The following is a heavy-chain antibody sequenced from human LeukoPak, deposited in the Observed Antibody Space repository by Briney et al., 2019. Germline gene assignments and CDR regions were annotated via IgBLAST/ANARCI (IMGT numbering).Heavy chain of an antibody. CDR1: GFTVSSNY. V-gene: IGHV3-53*01. CDR2: ISSGGST. J-gene: IGHJ3*02. D-gene: IGHD2/OR15-2a*01. CDR3: ARRLYIVRGAFDI. Sequence: PGGSLRLSCAASGFTVSSNYMSWVRQAPGKGLEWVSVISSGGSTFYADSVKGRFTISSDNSKNTVHLQMNNLRAEDTAMYFCARRLYIVRGAFDIWGQGTMVTVSS.